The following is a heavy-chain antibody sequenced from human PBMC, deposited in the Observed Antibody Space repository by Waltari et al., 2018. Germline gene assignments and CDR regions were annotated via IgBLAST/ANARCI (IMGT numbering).Heavy chain of an antibody. V-gene: IGHV3-30*02. CDR3: ARDLHHWNPEAFDV. CDR2: IQYDGINK. D-gene: IGHD1-1*01. Sequence: QVHLVESGGGVVQPGGSLRLSCVVSGFTFTRNGMHWVRQAPGKGLEWVAFIQYDGINKYYADSVKGRFIISRDNSKNTLFLQMNSLRPEDTVVYYCARDLHHWNPEAFDVWGQGTMVTVSS. CDR1: GFTFTRNG. J-gene: IGHJ3*01.